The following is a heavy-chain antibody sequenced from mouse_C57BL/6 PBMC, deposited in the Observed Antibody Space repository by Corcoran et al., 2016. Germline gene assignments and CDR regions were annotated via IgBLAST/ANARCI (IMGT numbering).Heavy chain of an antibody. V-gene: IGHV1-26*01. J-gene: IGHJ3*01. CDR3: ARGGVYAQGFAY. Sequence: EVQLQQSGPELVKPGASVKISCKASGYTFTDYYMNWVKQSHGKSLEWIGDINPNNGGTSYNQKFKGKATLTVDKSSSTAYMELRSLTSEDSAVYYCARGGVYAQGFAYWGQGTLVTVSA. CDR1: GYTFTDYY. CDR2: INPNNGGT. D-gene: IGHD2-3*01.